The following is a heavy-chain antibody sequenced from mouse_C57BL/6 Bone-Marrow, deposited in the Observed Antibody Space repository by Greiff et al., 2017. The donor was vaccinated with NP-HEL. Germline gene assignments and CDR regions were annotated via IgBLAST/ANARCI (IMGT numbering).Heavy chain of an antibody. CDR3: ARKRGNYLDY. CDR2: IWPGGGT. J-gene: IGHJ2*01. V-gene: IGHV2-9-1*01. CDR1: GFSLTSYA. Sequence: QVQLKESGPGLVAPSQSLSITCTVSGFSLTSYAISGVRQPQGKGLEWLGVIWPGGGTNYNSAPKSRLSISKDKSKSQVFLKMNSLQTDDTARYYCARKRGNYLDYWGQGTTLTVSS.